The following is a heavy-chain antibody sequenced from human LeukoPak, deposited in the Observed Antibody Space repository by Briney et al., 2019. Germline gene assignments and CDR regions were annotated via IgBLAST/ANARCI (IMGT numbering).Heavy chain of an antibody. V-gene: IGHV3-48*03. CDR2: ISRGGSTI. CDR3: ASNTAYSYGYFDY. CDR1: GFSLCSYE. D-gene: IGHD5-18*01. Sequence: GGSLRLSCAASGFSLCSYEMNWVRQAPGKGLEWGSYISRGGSTIYYADSVKGRFTFSRDNAKNSLYLQMNSLRAEDTAVYYCASNTAYSYGYFDYWGQGTLVTVSS. J-gene: IGHJ4*02.